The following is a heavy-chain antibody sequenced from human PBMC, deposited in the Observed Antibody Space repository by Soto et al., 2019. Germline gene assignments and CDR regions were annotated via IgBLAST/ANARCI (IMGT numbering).Heavy chain of an antibody. J-gene: IGHJ4*02. CDR2: VSTNNADT. D-gene: IGHD3-22*01. Sequence: ASVKVSCKTSGYTFTAYGLAWLRQAPGQRPEWMGWVSTNNADTNCDQKFQGRVTMTTETSTRTTYMELRSLRSDDTAIYYCARELNTDPSAYYSFAYWGQGTLVTVSS. V-gene: IGHV1-18*01. CDR3: ARELNTDPSAYYSFAY. CDR1: GYTFTAYG.